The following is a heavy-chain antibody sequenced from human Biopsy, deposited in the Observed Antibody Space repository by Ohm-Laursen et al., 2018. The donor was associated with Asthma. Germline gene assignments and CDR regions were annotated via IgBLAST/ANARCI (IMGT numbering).Heavy chain of an antibody. CDR1: GFSFNSYG. CDR2: MSFDGRQT. J-gene: IGHJ6*02. CDR3: ARASVVKHYYYYGMDV. V-gene: IGHV3-30*03. Sequence: SLRLSCSASGFSFNSYGMHWVRQAPGKGLEWVAVMSFDGRQTYYADSVKGRFTISRDNSQNTLDLHMNRLTFEDTAVYYCARASVVKHYYYYGMDVWGPGTTVTVFS.